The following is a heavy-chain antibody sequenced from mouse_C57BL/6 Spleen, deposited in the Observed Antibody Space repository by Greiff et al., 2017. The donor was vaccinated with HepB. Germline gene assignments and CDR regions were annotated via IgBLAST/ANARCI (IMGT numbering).Heavy chain of an antibody. Sequence: EVQLVESGPELVKPGASVKMSCKASGYTFTDYNMHWVKQSHGKSLEWIGYINPNNGGTSYNQKFKGKATLTVNKSSSTAYMELRSLTSEDSAVYYCARKLAYYFDYWGQGTTLTVSS. J-gene: IGHJ2*01. CDR3: ARKLAYYFDY. D-gene: IGHD4-1*01. V-gene: IGHV1-22*01. CDR1: GYTFTDYN. CDR2: INPNNGGT.